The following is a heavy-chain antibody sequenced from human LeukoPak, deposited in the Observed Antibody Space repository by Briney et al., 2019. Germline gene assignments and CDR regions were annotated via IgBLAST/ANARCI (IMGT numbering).Heavy chain of an antibody. J-gene: IGHJ4*02. Sequence: GGSLRLSCAASGFTFSDYSMNWVRQAPGKGLEWISYISSSGSTIYYADSVKGRFAISRDNAKNSLSLQMNSLGAEDTALYYCARDNKVYNCAAGCWGQGTLVTVSS. CDR2: ISSSGSTI. CDR3: ARDNKVYNCAAGC. CDR1: GFTFSDYS. V-gene: IGHV3-48*04. D-gene: IGHD1-1*01.